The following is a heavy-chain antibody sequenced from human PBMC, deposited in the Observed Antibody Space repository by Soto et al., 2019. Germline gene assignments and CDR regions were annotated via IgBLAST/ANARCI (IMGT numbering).Heavy chain of an antibody. CDR2: ISAYKGNT. CDR1: GYTFTSYG. V-gene: IGHV1-18*04. Sequence: QVQLVQSGAEVKKPGASVKVSCKASGYTFTSYGISWVRQAPGQGLEWMGWISAYKGNTNYAQKLQGRVTMTTDTSTSTAYMELRSLRSDDTAVYYCARDGLSSYSNYVVYYGMDVWGQGTTVTVSS. D-gene: IGHD4-4*01. J-gene: IGHJ6*02. CDR3: ARDGLSSYSNYVVYYGMDV.